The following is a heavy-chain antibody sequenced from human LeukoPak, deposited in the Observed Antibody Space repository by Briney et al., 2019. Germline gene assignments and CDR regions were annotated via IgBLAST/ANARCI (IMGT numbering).Heavy chain of an antibody. D-gene: IGHD6-13*01. V-gene: IGHV4-38-2*02. CDR1: GYSISNGYY. J-gene: IGHJ3*02. Sequence: SETLSLTCTVSGYSISNGYYWGWIRQPPGKGLEWIASIYHTGNTYSNPSLRSRVTLSVDTSKNQFSLKLSSVTAADTAVYYCATSIAAAGTDAFDIWGQGTMVTVSS. CDR3: ATSIAAAGTDAFDI. CDR2: IYHTGNT.